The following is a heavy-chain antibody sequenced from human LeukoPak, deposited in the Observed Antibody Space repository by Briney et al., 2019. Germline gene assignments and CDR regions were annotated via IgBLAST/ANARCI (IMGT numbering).Heavy chain of an antibody. CDR3: ARAMIVARRAFDI. Sequence: GGSLRLSCAASGFTFSSYGIHWVRQAPGKGLEWVAVIGKDGAAKHYAESVRGRFTISRDNAKNSLYLQMNSLRAEDTAVYYCARAMIVARRAFDIWGQGTMVTVSS. D-gene: IGHD3-22*01. CDR1: GFTFSSYG. V-gene: IGHV3-33*08. CDR2: IGKDGAAK. J-gene: IGHJ3*02.